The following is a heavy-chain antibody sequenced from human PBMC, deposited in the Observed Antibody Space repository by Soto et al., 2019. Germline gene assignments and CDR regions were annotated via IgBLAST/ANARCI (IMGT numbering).Heavy chain of an antibody. V-gene: IGHV1-2*02. CDR3: ARVGYSGGTSMDV. CDR2: IKPNSGGT. J-gene: IGHJ6*02. D-gene: IGHD2-21*01. CDR1: GYTFTGYY. Sequence: ASVKVSCKASGYTFTGYYMHWVRQAPGQGLEWMGWIKPNSGGTNYAQKFQGRVTMTRDTSISTAYMELSRLRSDDTAVYYCARVGYSGGTSMDVWGQGTTVTVSS.